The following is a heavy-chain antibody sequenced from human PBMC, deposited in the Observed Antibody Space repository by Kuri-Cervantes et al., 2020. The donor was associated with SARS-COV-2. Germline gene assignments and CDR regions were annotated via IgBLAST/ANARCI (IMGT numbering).Heavy chain of an antibody. V-gene: IGHV2-5*05. D-gene: IGHD2-2*02. J-gene: IGHJ6*03. CDR3: ARIQLVKYCSSTSCYTCYYYYYMDV. CDR1: GFSLSTSGVG. Sequence: SGPTLVKPTQTLTLTCTFSGFSLSTSGVGVGWIRQPPGKALEWLALIYWDDDKRYGPSLKSRLTITKDTSKNQVVLTMTNMDPVDTATYYCARIQLVKYCSSTSCYTCYYYYYMDVWGKGTTVTVSS. CDR2: IYWDDDK.